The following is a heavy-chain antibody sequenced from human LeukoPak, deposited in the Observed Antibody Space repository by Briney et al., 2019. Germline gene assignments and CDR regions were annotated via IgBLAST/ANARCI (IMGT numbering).Heavy chain of an antibody. D-gene: IGHD2-2*01. J-gene: IGHJ6*03. CDR1: GFTFSSYS. V-gene: IGHV3-21*01. CDR3: ARGDDVVVPAFYYYYMNV. CDR2: ISSSSSYI. Sequence: GGSLRLSCAASGFTFSSYSMNWVRQAPGKGLEWVSSISSSSSYIYYADSVKGRFTISRDNAKNSLYLQMNSLRAEDTAVYYCARGDDVVVPAFYYYYMNVWGKGTTVTVSS.